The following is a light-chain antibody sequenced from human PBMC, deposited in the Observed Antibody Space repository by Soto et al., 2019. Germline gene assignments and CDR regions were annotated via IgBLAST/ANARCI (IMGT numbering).Light chain of an antibody. CDR2: RNN. V-gene: IGLV1-47*01. CDR3: LLSYNGPYV. CDR1: SSNIGSNY. Sequence: QSVLTQPPSASGTPGQRVDISCSGSSSNIGSNYVYWYQQFPGTAPKLLIQRNNQRPSGVPARFSGSKSGTSASLAISGLRSEDEADYYCLLSYNGPYVFGTGTKLTVL. J-gene: IGLJ1*01.